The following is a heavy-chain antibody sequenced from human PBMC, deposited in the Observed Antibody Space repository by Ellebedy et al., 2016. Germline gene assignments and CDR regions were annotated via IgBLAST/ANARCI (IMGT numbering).Heavy chain of an antibody. CDR2: IDPKDSYT. V-gene: IGHV5-10-1*01. CDR1: GYSFTTSW. Sequence: ASVKVSCKGSGYSFTTSWISWVRQMPGKGLEWMGRIDPKDSYTNYSPSFQGHVSFSADKSIDTAYLQGSSLKASDTATYYCARQECSGARCHSYYYYGLDVWGQGTTVTVSS. J-gene: IGHJ6*02. CDR3: ARQECSGARCHSYYYYGLDV. D-gene: IGHD2-15*01.